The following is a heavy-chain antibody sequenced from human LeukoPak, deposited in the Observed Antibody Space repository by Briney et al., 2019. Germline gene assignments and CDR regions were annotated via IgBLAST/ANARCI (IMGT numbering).Heavy chain of an antibody. CDR3: ARQRRVAAAGYYYYYYMDV. Sequence: SETLSLTCAVYGGSFSGYYWSWIRQPPGKGLEWIGEINLSGSTNYNPSLKSRVTISVDTSKNQFSLKLSSVTAADTAVYYCARQRRVAAAGYYYYYYMDVWGKGTTVTVSS. V-gene: IGHV4-34*01. J-gene: IGHJ6*03. CDR1: GGSFSGYY. D-gene: IGHD6-13*01. CDR2: INLSGST.